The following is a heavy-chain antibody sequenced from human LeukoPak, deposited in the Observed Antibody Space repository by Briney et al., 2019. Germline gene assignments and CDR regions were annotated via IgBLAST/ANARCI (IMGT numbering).Heavy chain of an antibody. D-gene: IGHD1-26*01. V-gene: IGHV1-8*01. CDR1: GYTFTSYD. CDR3: ARVRGSRVGATRGLDY. J-gene: IGHJ4*02. CDR2: MNPSSGNT. Sequence: ASVKVSCKASGYTFTSYDINWVRQATGQGLEWMGWMNPSSGNTGYAQKFQGRVTMTRNTSISTAYMELSSLRSEDTAVYYCARVRGSRVGATRGLDYWGQGTLVTVSS.